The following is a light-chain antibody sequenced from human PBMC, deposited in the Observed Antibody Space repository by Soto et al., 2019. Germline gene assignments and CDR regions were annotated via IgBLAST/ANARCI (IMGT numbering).Light chain of an antibody. CDR3: GSYTSTYVRI. CDR1: SSDVGRYNY. CDR2: EVT. J-gene: IGLJ1*01. Sequence: QSALTQPASVSGSPGQSITISCTGTSSDVGRYNYVSWYQQYPGRAPKLIIYEVTNRPSGVSDRFSGSKSGNVASLTISGLQAADEADYYCGSYTSTYVRIFGTGTKLTV. V-gene: IGLV2-14*01.